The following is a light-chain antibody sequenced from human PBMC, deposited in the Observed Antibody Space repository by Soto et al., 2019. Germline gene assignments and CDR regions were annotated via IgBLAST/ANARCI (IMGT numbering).Light chain of an antibody. CDR1: QGISSY. CDR3: QQLNTFPVT. J-gene: IGKJ5*01. CDR2: ASS. V-gene: IGKV1-9*01. Sequence: DIPLTQSPSFLSASVGDRVTITCRASQGISSYLAWYQQTPGKAPKLLIYASSTLQSGVPSRFRGSGSGTEFTLTIHSLQPEDFATYYCQQLNTFPVTFGQGTRL.